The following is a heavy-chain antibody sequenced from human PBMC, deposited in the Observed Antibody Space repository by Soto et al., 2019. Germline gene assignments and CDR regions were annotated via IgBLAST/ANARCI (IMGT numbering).Heavy chain of an antibody. J-gene: IGHJ4*02. D-gene: IGHD3-9*01. CDR1: GFIFKMYW. Sequence: EVQLVESGGGLVPPGGSVRLSCAASGFIFKMYWMHWVRQSPGKGLVWISRIYNDGTYSDYADSVRGRFTISRDNVNDTLYLQMNNLRAEDSGLYYCTRGPRPISTGTVYYWCQGTQGTVSS. CDR2: IYNDGTYS. V-gene: IGHV3-74*01. CDR3: TRGPRPISTGTVYY.